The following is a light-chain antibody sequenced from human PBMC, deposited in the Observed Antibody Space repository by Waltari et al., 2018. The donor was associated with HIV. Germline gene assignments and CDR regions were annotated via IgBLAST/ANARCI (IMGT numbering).Light chain of an antibody. V-gene: IGKV1-39*01. CDR3: QQNYDTPYT. Sequence: DIQMTQTPSSLSASAGDRVTVTCRSSQDISTYLNWYQQKPGTAPKLLIFSASRLQSVVPSRFSGGGSGTEFTLTISSLQPEDFATYFCQQNYDTPYTFGQGTKLEIK. J-gene: IGKJ2*01. CDR1: QDISTY. CDR2: SAS.